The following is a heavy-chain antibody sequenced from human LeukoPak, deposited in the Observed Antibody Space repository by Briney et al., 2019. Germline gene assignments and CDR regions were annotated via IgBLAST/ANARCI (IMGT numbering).Heavy chain of an antibody. Sequence: GGSLRLSCAASGFTVSSNYMSWVRQAPGEGLEWVSGISGSGGATYYADSVKGRFTISRDNSENTVYLQMNSLRVEDTAIYYCAKDRSSGGSCYNYWGRGTQVTVSS. J-gene: IGHJ4*02. V-gene: IGHV3-23*01. CDR2: ISGSGGAT. CDR1: GFTVSSNY. D-gene: IGHD2-15*01. CDR3: AKDRSSGGSCYNY.